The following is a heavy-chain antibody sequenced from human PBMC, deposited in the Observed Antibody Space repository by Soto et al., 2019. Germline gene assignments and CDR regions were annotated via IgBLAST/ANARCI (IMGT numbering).Heavy chain of an antibody. CDR3: VRLVRHSWLDI. Sequence: SQTLSLTCAISGDSVSSSRVTWNWIRQSPSRGLEWLGRTYFRSKWYNDYAESVRGRITIDPDTSKNQFSLHFNSVIPEDTAVYYCVRLVRHSWLDIWGQATQVTVSS. V-gene: IGHV6-1*01. CDR2: TYFRSKWYN. CDR1: GDSVSSSRVT. J-gene: IGHJ5*02. D-gene: IGHD2-2*01.